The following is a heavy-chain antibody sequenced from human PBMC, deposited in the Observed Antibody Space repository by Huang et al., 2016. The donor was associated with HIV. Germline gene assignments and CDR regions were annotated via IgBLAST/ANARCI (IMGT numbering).Heavy chain of an antibody. CDR2: ISYDGSKQ. V-gene: IGHV3-30*04. J-gene: IGHJ3*02. Sequence: AMHWVRQAPDKGLEWVGVISYDGSKQQFGDSMEGRFTISRDNYRQTMYLQINSLRVEDTAVYYCARFTRQRLVYDIWGQGTMVIVSS. D-gene: IGHD6-13*01. CDR3: ARFTRQRLVYDI. CDR1: A.